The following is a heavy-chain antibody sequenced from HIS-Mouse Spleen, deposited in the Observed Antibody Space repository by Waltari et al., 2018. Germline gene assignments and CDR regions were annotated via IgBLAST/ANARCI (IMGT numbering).Heavy chain of an antibody. V-gene: IGHV1-69*04. CDR2: IIPILGIA. J-gene: IGHJ3*02. CDR3: ARHPEIAAAVGAFDI. CDR1: GGTFSSYA. D-gene: IGHD6-13*01. Sequence: QVQLVQSGAEVKKPWSSVKVSCKASGGTFSSYAISWVLQAPGQGREWMGRIIPILGIANYAQKFQGRVTITADKSTSTAYMELSSLRSEDTAVYYCARHPEIAAAVGAFDIWGQGTMVTVSS.